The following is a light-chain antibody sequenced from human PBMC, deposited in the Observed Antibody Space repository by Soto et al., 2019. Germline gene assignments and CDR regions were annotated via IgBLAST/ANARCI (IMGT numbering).Light chain of an antibody. Sequence: EIVLTQSPDTLSLSPGETATLSCRASETVDTSSLGWYQQKPGRAPSLLIYSASRRATGIPDRFDASGSATDFTLTISRLEPEDFAVYYCHQYGSSPLTFGGGTKVEI. CDR3: HQYGSSPLT. V-gene: IGKV3-20*01. CDR1: ETVDTSS. CDR2: SAS. J-gene: IGKJ4*01.